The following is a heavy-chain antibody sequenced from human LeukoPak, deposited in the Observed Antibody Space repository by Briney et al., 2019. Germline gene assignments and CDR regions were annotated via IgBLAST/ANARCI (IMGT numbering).Heavy chain of an antibody. CDR3: ARYSSGWPVDAFDI. J-gene: IGHJ3*02. V-gene: IGHV3-48*01. CDR2: ISSSSSTI. D-gene: IGHD6-19*01. CDR1: GFTFSSYS. Sequence: GGSLRLSCAASGFTFSSYSMNWVRQAPGKGLEWVSYISSSSSTIYYADSVKGRFTISRDNAKNSLYLQMNSLRAEDTAVYYCARYSSGWPVDAFDIWGQGTMVTVSS.